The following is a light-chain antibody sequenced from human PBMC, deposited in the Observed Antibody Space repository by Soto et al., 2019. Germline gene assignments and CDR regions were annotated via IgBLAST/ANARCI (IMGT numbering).Light chain of an antibody. CDR1: QSVSSNS. CDR2: DTS. V-gene: IGKV3D-20*01. Sequence: EIVLTQSPATLSLSPGERATLYCGASQSVSSNSLAWYQQKPGLAPRVLIYDTSSRATGIPDRFSGSGSGTDFTLAISRLEPEDFAVYYCHQYGSLPITFGQGTKVDIK. J-gene: IGKJ1*01. CDR3: HQYGSLPIT.